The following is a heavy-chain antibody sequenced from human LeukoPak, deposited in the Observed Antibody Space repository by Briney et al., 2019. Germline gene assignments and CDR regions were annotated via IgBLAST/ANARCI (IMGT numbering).Heavy chain of an antibody. CDR1: GFTFSSYG. V-gene: IGHV3-30*18. J-gene: IGHJ6*03. D-gene: IGHD1-26*01. Sequence: PGGSLRLSCAASGFTFSSYGMHWVRQAPGKGLEWVAVISYDGSNKYYADSVKGRFTISRDNSKNTLYLQMNSLRAEDTAVYYCANNLIGEIVGATTEDPYYYYMDVWGKGTTVTVSS. CDR3: ANNLIGEIVGATTEDPYYYYMDV. CDR2: ISYDGSNK.